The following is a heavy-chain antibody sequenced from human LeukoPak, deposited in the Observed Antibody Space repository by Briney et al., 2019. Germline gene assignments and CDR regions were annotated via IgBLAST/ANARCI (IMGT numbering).Heavy chain of an antibody. J-gene: IGHJ6*03. CDR1: GFTFSSYG. V-gene: IGHV3-30*02. D-gene: IGHD2-2*01. CDR2: IRYDGSNK. Sequence: AGGSLRLSCAASGFTFSSYGMHWVRQAPGKGLEWVAFIRYDGSNKYYADSVKGRFTISRDNSKNTLYLQMNSLRAEDTAVYYCANTVVPAAIPVYYYYDYMDVWGKGTTVTVSS. CDR3: ANTVVPAAIPVYYYYDYMDV.